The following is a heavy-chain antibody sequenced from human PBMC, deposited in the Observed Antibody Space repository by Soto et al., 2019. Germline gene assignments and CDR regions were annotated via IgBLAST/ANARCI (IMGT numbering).Heavy chain of an antibody. CDR2: ISGSGGST. CDR3: AKVNPICSGGSCYSEGAFDI. V-gene: IGHV3-23*01. J-gene: IGHJ3*02. Sequence: GESLTISCAASGFTFSSYAMSWVRQAPGKGLEWVSAISGSGGSTYYADSVKGRFTISRDNSKNTLYLQMNSLRAEDTAVYYCAKVNPICSGGSCYSEGAFDIWGQGTMVTVSS. CDR1: GFTFSSYA. D-gene: IGHD2-15*01.